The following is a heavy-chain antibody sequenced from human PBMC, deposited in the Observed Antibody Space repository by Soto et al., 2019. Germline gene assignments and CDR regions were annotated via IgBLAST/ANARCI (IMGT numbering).Heavy chain of an antibody. J-gene: IGHJ4*02. CDR2: ISGSGGST. V-gene: IGHV3-23*01. CDR1: GFTFSSAW. D-gene: IGHD3-3*01. Sequence: GGSLRLSCAASGFTFSSAWINWVRQAPGKGLEWVSAISGSGGSTYYADSVKGRFTISRDNSKNTLYLQMNSLRAEDTAVYYCAKADFSVDYWGQGTLVTVSS. CDR3: AKADFSVDY.